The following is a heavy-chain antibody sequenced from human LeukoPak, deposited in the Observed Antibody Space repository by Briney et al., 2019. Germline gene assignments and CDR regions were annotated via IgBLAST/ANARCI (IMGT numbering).Heavy chain of an antibody. CDR2: ISWNSGSI. CDR3: AKGPKPYSSSWIDY. V-gene: IGHV3-9*01. J-gene: IGHJ4*02. CDR1: GFTFDDYA. D-gene: IGHD6-13*01. Sequence: GGSLRLSCAASGFTFDDYAMHWVRQAPGKGLEWVSGISWNSGSIGYADPVKGRFTISRDNAKNSLYLQMNSLRAEDTALYYCAKGPKPYSSSWIDYWGQGTLVTVSS.